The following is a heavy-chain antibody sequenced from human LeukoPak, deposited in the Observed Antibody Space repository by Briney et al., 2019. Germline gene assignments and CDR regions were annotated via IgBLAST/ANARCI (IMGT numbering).Heavy chain of an antibody. D-gene: IGHD3-10*01. J-gene: IGHJ4*02. CDR1: GFTFSNAW. CDR3: TTVLTYYYGSGSYYKIPFDY. CDR2: IKSKTDGGTT. Sequence: GGSLRLSCAASGFTFSNAWMSCVRRAPGKGLEWVGRIKSKTDGGTTDYAAPVKGRSTISRDDSKNALYLQMNSLKTEDTAVYYCTTVLTYYYGSGSYYKIPFDYWGQGTLVTVSS. V-gene: IGHV3-15*01.